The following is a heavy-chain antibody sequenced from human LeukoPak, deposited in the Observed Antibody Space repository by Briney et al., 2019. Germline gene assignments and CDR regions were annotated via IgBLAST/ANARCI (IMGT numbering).Heavy chain of an antibody. J-gene: IGHJ5*01. Sequence: GGSLRLSCAASGFTFSSYAMNWVRQAPGKGLQWVSALSGSGGSTYYADPVKGRFTISRDNSKNTLYLQMSSLRAEDTAVYFCAKAPREYCSSTSCPNWFDSWGQGTLVTVSS. CDR3: AKAPREYCSSTSCPNWFDS. CDR1: GFTFSSYA. V-gene: IGHV3-23*01. CDR2: LSGSGGST. D-gene: IGHD2-2*01.